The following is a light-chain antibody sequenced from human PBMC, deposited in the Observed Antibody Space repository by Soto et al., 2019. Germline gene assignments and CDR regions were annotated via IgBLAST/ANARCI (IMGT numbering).Light chain of an antibody. CDR2: EVS. J-gene: IGLJ2*01. V-gene: IGLV2-14*01. Sequence: QSALTQPASVSGSPGQSITISCTGTSSDVGDYNYVSWYQQHPGKAPKLMIYEVSDRPSGVSNRFSGSKSGNTASLTISGLQAEDEADYYCCSYAGSYTLVFGGGTKLTVL. CDR1: SSDVGDYNY. CDR3: CSYAGSYTLV.